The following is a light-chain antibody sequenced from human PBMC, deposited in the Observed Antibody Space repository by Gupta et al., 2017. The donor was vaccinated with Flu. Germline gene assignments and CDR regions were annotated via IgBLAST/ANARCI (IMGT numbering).Light chain of an antibody. J-gene: IGLJ1*01. CDR3: MIWHSSAYV. CDR1: SVINADTYR. CDR2: DKSDSDN. Sequence: TLLSVINADTYRIYWFQQKPGSPPQYLRRDKSDSDNQQGSGAPSLFAGSKDAPANDGILLTSGLQSEEEADDYRMIWHSSAYVFGPGTKVTVL. V-gene: IGLV5-45*02.